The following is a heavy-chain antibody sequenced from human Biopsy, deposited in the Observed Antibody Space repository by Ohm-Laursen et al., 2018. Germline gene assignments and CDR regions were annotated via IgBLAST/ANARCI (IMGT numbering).Heavy chain of an antibody. CDR1: GGSVCDYF. Sequence: SDTLSLTWSVSGGSVCDYFLSWIRLVPGKRPEWIGYTYYRGTSENNPSLRSRVTTSVDISRSQFFLNMKSVTGADTAVYYCAAFPFSGGPAFDIWGQGTTVIVSS. CDR2: TYYRGTS. J-gene: IGHJ3*02. V-gene: IGHV4-59*02. D-gene: IGHD2/OR15-2a*01. CDR3: AAFPFSGGPAFDI.